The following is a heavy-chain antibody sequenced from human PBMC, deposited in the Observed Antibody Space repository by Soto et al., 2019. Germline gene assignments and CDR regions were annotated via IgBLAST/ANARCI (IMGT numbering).Heavy chain of an antibody. J-gene: IGHJ6*02. Sequence: QVQLQESGPGLVKPSETLSLTCIVSGGSISSYYWSWIRQPPGKGLEWIGYVYYSGSTNYNPSLKSRVTMSVDTSKKQFSLKLSSVTAADTAVYYCARESAMRLWGDYYYVMDVWGQGTTVTVSS. CDR3: ARESAMRLWGDYYYVMDV. V-gene: IGHV4-59*01. D-gene: IGHD3-16*01. CDR1: GGSISSYY. CDR2: VYYSGST.